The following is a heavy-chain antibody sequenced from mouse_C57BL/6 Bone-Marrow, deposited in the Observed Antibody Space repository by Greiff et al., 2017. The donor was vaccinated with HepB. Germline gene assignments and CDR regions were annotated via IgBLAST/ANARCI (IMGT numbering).Heavy chain of an antibody. Sequence: QVQLQQPGAELVMPGASVKLSCKASGYTFTSYWMHWVKQRPGQGLEWIGEIDPSDSYTNYNQKFKGKSTLTVDKSSSTAYMQLSSLTSEDSAVYYCAKDYGNYVPDWYFDVWGTGTTVTVSS. CDR2: IDPSDSYT. D-gene: IGHD2-1*01. V-gene: IGHV1-69*01. J-gene: IGHJ1*03. CDR1: GYTFTSYW. CDR3: AKDYGNYVPDWYFDV.